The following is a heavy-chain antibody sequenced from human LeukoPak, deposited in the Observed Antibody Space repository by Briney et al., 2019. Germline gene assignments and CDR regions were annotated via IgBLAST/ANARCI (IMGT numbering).Heavy chain of an antibody. Sequence: ASVKVSCKGSGYTFTSYDINWVRQATGQGLEWMGWMNPNSGNTGYAQKFQGRVTMTRNTSISTAYMELSSLRSEDTAVYYCARGKPTPVRGVIITSWFDPWGQGTLVTVSS. CDR2: MNPNSGNT. V-gene: IGHV1-8*01. CDR3: ARGKPTPVRGVIITSWFDP. J-gene: IGHJ5*02. CDR1: GYTFTSYD. D-gene: IGHD3-10*01.